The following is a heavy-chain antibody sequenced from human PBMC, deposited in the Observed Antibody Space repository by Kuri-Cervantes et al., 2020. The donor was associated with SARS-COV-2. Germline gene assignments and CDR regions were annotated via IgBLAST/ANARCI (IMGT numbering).Heavy chain of an antibody. D-gene: IGHD6-13*01. CDR1: GFTFSSYG. Sequence: GGSLRLSCAASGFTFSSYGMHWVRQAPGKGLEWVAVIWYDGSNKYYADSVKGRFTISRDNSKNTLYLQMNSLRAEDTAVYYCARDSSITPRDCDYWGQGTLVTVSS. J-gene: IGHJ4*02. V-gene: IGHV3-33*01. CDR3: ARDSSITPRDCDY. CDR2: IWYDGSNK.